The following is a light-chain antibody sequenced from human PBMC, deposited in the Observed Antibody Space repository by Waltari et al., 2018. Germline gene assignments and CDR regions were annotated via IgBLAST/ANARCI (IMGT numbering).Light chain of an antibody. J-gene: IGLJ3*02. CDR3: AAWDDSLIGRV. CDR1: SSNIGTNT. Sequence: QSVLTQPPSTSGTPGQTVTISCSGSSSNIGTNTVTWYQQFPGTAPKVLVFANYHRPSGLPNRFSASQSGTSASLVISGLQSEDEGDYFCAAWDDSLIGRVFGGGTTLTVL. V-gene: IGLV1-44*01. CDR2: ANY.